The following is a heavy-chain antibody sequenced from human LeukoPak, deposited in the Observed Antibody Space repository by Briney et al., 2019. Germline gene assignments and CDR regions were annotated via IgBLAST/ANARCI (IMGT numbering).Heavy chain of an antibody. D-gene: IGHD5-24*01. Sequence: GGSLRLSCAASGFTFTHYGMNWVRQAPGEGLEWVSGLISSGASTYYADSVKGRFTVSRDNSKNTLYLQMNSLRAEDTAVYYCAKDAWGEGDGFNNFDYWGQGTLVTVSS. J-gene: IGHJ4*02. V-gene: IGHV3-23*01. CDR3: AKDAWGEGDGFNNFDY. CDR1: GFTFTHYG. CDR2: LISSGAST.